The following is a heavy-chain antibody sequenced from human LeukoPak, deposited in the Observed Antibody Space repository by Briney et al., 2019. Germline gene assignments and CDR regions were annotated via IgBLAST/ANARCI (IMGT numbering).Heavy chain of an antibody. CDR2: IYYSGST. D-gene: IGHD1-26*01. CDR1: GGSISSGDYY. J-gene: IGHJ3*02. Sequence: SETLSLTWTVSGGSISSGDYYWSWIRQPPGKGLEWIGYIYYSGSTYYNPSLKSRVTILVDTSKNQFSLKLSSVTAADTAVYYCARDLLKWELPYGDDAFDIWGQGTMVTVSS. CDR3: ARDLLKWELPYGDDAFDI. V-gene: IGHV4-30-4*08.